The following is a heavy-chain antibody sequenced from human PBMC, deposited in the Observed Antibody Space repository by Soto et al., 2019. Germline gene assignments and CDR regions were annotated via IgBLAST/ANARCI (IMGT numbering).Heavy chain of an antibody. D-gene: IGHD6-6*01. CDR3: ARVGGIAARPRYGMDV. CDR2: IWYDGSNK. Sequence: LRLSCAASGFTFSSYGMHWVRQAPGKGLEWVAVIWYDGSNKYYADSVKGRFTISRDNSKNTLYLQMNSLRAEDTAVYYCARVGGIAARPRYGMDVWGQGTTVTV. V-gene: IGHV3-33*01. J-gene: IGHJ6*02. CDR1: GFTFSSYG.